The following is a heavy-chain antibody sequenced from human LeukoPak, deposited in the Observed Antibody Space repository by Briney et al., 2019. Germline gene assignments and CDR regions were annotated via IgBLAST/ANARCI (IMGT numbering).Heavy chain of an antibody. CDR2: MNPNSGDT. V-gene: IGHV1-8*01. Sequence: ASVRVSCKASGYTFTSYDINWVRQATGQGLEWMGWMNPNSGDTGYAQKFQGRVTLTRNTSISTAYMELSSLRSEDTAVYYCAREQYDFWSGYYTAQTATNWFDPWGQGTLVTVSS. J-gene: IGHJ5*02. CDR3: AREQYDFWSGYYTAQTATNWFDP. CDR1: GYTFTSYD. D-gene: IGHD3-3*01.